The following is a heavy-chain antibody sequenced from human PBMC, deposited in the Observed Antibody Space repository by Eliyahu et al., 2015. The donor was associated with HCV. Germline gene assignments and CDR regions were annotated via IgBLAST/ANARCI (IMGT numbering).Heavy chain of an antibody. CDR2: IHYSGST. V-gene: IGHV4-59*01. CDR3: ASGGGGIAVTGTGGWFDP. J-gene: IGHJ5*02. CDR1: GGSITTYY. Sequence: QVQLQESGPGLVKPSETLXLXCTVSGGSITTYYWXWIRQPPGKGLEWIGYIHYSGSTNYNPSLKNRVTISIDTSKNQFSLKLTSVTAADTAMYYCASGGGGIAVTGTGGWFDPWGQGTLVTVSS. D-gene: IGHD6-19*01.